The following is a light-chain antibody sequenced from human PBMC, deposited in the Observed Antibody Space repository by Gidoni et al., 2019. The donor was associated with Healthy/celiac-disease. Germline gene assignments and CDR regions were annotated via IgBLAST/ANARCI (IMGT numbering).Light chain of an antibody. CDR2: GAS. Sequence: ESGLTQSPGTLSLSPRERPTPACTASQSVSSSYLAWYQQKPGQAPRLLIYGASSRATGIPDRFSGSGSGTDFTLTISSLEPEDFAVYYCQQYGSSPWTFGQGTKVEIK. V-gene: IGKV3-20*01. J-gene: IGKJ1*01. CDR1: QSVSSSY. CDR3: QQYGSSPWT.